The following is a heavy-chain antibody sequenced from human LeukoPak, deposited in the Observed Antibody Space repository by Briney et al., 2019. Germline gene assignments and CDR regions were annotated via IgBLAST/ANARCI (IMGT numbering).Heavy chain of an antibody. CDR3: ARDVKGYYYGSGIDF. V-gene: IGHV4-38-2*02. D-gene: IGHD3-10*01. CDR1: GYSINSGYY. Sequence: SETLSLTCIVSGYSINSGYYWGWIRQPPGKVLEWIGNIHHSGSTYYNPSLKSRVTISVDTSNNHFSLKLTSVTAADTAVYYCARDVKGYYYGSGIDFWGQGTLVTVSS. J-gene: IGHJ4*02. CDR2: IHHSGST.